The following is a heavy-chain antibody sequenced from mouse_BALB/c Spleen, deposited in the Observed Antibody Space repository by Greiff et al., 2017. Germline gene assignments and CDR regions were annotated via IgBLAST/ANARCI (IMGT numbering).Heavy chain of an antibody. CDR1: GFTFSSYG. CDR3: ASHDTTVVSTNRYFDY. CDR2: ISSGGSYT. Sequence: EVKVVESGGDLVKPGGSLKLSCAASGFTFSSYGMSWVRQTPDKRLEWVATISSGGSYTYYPDSVKGRFTISRDNAKNTLYLQMSSLKSEDTAMYYCASHDTTVVSTNRYFDYWGQGTTLTVSS. V-gene: IGHV5-6*01. J-gene: IGHJ2*01. D-gene: IGHD1-1*01.